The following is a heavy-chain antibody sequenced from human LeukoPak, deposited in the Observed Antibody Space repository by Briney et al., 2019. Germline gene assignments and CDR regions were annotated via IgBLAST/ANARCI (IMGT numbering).Heavy chain of an antibody. CDR2: LYWDDDK. CDR1: WFSLSTTVVG. D-gene: IGHD3-22*01. CDR3: AHTIYSNYYDSSGYADY. J-gene: IGHJ4*02. Sequence: ESGPTLVKPTQTLSLTCTCSWFSLSTTVVGVGWNRQPPGKAMEWHALLYWDDDKRYSPSLKSRLTITKDTSKNQVVLTMTNVGPVDTATYYCAHTIYSNYYDSSGYADYWGQGTLVTVSS. V-gene: IGHV2-5*02.